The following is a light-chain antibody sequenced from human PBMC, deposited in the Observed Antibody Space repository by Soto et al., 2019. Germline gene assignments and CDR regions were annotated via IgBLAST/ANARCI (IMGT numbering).Light chain of an antibody. V-gene: IGLV2-14*01. Sequence: QSALTQPASVSGSPVQSITISCTGTGSDVGGYKYVSWYQQLPGKAPKLMIYDVSYRPSGVSDRFSGSKSGNTASLIISGLQAEDEADYYCSSYASSSPFVFGTGTKLTVL. J-gene: IGLJ1*01. CDR2: DVS. CDR1: GSDVGGYKY. CDR3: SSYASSSPFV.